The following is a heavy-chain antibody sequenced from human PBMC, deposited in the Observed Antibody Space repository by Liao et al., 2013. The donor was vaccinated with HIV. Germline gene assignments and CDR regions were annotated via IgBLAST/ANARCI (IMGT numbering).Heavy chain of an antibody. Sequence: QVQLQESGPGLVKPSQTLSLTCTVSGGSISSGRNYWSWIRQPAGKGLEWIGRIYTSGSTNYNPSLKSRVTISVDTSKNQFSLKLSSVTAADTAVYYCASAPRVTHPYYFDYWGQGTLVTVSS. CDR1: GGSISSGRNY. CDR3: ASAPRVTHPYYFDY. V-gene: IGHV4-61*02. CDR2: IYTSGST. J-gene: IGHJ4*02. D-gene: IGHD5-18*01.